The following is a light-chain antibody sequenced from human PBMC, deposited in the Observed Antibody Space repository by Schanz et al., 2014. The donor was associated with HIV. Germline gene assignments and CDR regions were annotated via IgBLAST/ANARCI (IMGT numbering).Light chain of an antibody. CDR2: AAS. CDR1: QSISRY. J-gene: IGKJ3*01. Sequence: EIVMTQSPAILSVSPGERVTLSCRARQSISRYLAWYQHKPGQAPRLLIYAASTRATDIPARFSGSGSGTEFTLTISRLEPEDFAVYYCQQFGSSFGPGTKVDIK. V-gene: IGKV3-15*01. CDR3: QQFGSS.